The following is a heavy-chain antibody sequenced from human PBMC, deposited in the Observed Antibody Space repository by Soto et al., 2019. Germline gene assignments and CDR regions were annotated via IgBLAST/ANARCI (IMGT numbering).Heavy chain of an antibody. CDR3: AREGVGIYAFDI. Sequence: QVQLQESGPGLVKPSETLSLTCTVSGGSISSYYWSWIRQPPGKGLEWIGYIYYSGSTNYNPSLKSRVTIAVDTSKTQFPLKLSSVTAADTAVYYCAREGVGIYAFDIWGQGTMVTVSS. V-gene: IGHV4-59*01. CDR2: IYYSGST. CDR1: GGSISSYY. D-gene: IGHD2-21*01. J-gene: IGHJ3*02.